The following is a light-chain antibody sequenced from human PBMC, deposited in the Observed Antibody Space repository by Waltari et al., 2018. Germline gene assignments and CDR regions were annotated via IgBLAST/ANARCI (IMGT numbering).Light chain of an antibody. CDR3: ETGGHGTWV. CDR1: SGHSSTI. CDR2: VNSDGTH. V-gene: IGLV4-69*01. J-gene: IGLJ3*02. Sequence: QLVLTQSPSASASLGASVKLTCTLSSGHSSTIIAWLQKQPGKGPRYLMKVNSDGTHRKGDEIPDRFSGSSSGAERYLTISSLQSEDEADYYCETGGHGTWVFGGGTKLTVL.